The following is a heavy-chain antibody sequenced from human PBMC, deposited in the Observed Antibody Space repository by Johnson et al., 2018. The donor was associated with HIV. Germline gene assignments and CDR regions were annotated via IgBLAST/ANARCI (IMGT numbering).Heavy chain of an antibody. CDR3: AKGPWDLPHAFDI. CDR1: GFTLSSSA. Sequence: VQLVESGGGVVQPGRSLRLSCEASGFTLSSSAFHWVRQAPGKGLEWVSLISGSGVTDYADSVKGRFIISRDNSKNTLYLQMNSLRVEDTAVDYCAKGPWDLPHAFDIWGQGTMVTVS. CDR2: ISGSGVT. J-gene: IGHJ3*02. V-gene: IGHV3-23*04. D-gene: IGHD1-26*01.